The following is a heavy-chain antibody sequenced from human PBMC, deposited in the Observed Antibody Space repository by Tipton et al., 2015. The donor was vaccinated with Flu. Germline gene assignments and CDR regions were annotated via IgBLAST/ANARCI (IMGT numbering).Heavy chain of an antibody. CDR2: IYHIGST. V-gene: IGHV4-38-2*02. CDR3: ASVTNNYESLEF. Sequence: TLSLTCTVSDFSISSGYYWAWIRQPPGKGLEWIGSIYHIGSTYYNPSLKSRVTISVDTSKDQFSLRLTSVTAADTALYYCASVTNNYESLEFWGQGTLVTVSS. J-gene: IGHJ1*01. D-gene: IGHD3-22*01. CDR1: DFSISSGYY.